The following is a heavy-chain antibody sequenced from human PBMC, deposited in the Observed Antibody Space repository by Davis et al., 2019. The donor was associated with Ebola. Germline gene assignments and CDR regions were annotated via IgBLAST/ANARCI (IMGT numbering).Heavy chain of an antibody. CDR3: ARASQYYYDSSGSKD. CDR1: GFTFSSYA. CDR2: ISYDGSNK. V-gene: IGHV3-30-3*01. D-gene: IGHD3-22*01. J-gene: IGHJ4*02. Sequence: GESLKISCAASGFTFSSYAMHWVRQAPGKGLEWVAVISYDGSNKYYADSVKGRFTISRDNSKNTLYLQMNSLRAEDTAVYYCARASQYYYDSSGSKDWGQGTLVTVSS.